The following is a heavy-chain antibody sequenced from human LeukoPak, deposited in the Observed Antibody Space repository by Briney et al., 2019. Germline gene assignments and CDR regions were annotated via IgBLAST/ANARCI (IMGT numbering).Heavy chain of an antibody. D-gene: IGHD4-23*01. V-gene: IGHV4-59*02. Sequence: SETLSLTCTISGGSVSDYYWSWIRQSPGKGLEWIGYIYHTGSTSYNPSLKSRVTISVDTSKNQFSLKLSSVTAADTAVYYCARLSTVVYYFDYWGQGTLVTVSS. CDR3: ARLSTVVYYFDY. CDR1: GGSVSDYY. J-gene: IGHJ4*02. CDR2: IYHTGST.